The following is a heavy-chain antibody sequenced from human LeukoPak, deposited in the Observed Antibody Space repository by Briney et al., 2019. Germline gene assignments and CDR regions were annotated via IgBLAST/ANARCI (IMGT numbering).Heavy chain of an antibody. CDR1: GYTLTELS. D-gene: IGHD3-10*01. CDR2: FDPEDGET. J-gene: IGHJ5*02. V-gene: IGHV1-24*01. CDR3: AGVTMVRGDPSWFDP. Sequence: ASVKVSCKVSGYTLTELSMHWVRQAPGKGLEWMGCFDPEDGETIYAQKFQGRVTMTEDTSTDTAYMELSSLRSEDTAVYYCAGVTMVRGDPSWFDPWGQGTLVTVSS.